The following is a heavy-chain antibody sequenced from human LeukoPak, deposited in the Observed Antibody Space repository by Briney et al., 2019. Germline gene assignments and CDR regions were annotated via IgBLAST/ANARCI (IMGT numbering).Heavy chain of an antibody. CDR3: ARGRGAAAGTRIYYYYYMDV. V-gene: IGHV3-53*01. CDR1: GFTVSSNS. D-gene: IGHD6-13*01. J-gene: IGHJ6*03. CDR2: IYSDNT. Sequence: GGSLRLSCTVSGFTVSSNSMSWVRQAPGKGLEWVSFIYSDNTHYSDSVKGRFTISRDNSKNTLYLQMNSLRAEDTAVYYCARGRGAAAGTRIYYYYYMDVWGKGTTVTVSS.